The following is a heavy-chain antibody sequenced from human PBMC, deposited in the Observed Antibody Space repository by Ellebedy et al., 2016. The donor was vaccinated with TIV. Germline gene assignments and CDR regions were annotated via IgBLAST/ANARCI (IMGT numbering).Heavy chain of an antibody. V-gene: IGHV6-1*01. Sequence: SQTLSLTCAISGDSVSSNSAAWNWIRQSPSRGLEWLGRTYSRSKWSTDYAESVKSRLTINPDTSKNQFSLQMNSVTPEDTAVYYCARAEYTSTWAPCGLDVWGHGTAVTVSS. J-gene: IGHJ6*02. CDR1: GDSVSSNSAA. D-gene: IGHD6-13*01. CDR2: TYSRSKWST. CDR3: ARAEYTSTWAPCGLDV.